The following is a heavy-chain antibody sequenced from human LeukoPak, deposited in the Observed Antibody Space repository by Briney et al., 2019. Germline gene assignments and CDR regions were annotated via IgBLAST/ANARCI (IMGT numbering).Heavy chain of an antibody. D-gene: IGHD5-12*01. CDR2: IYYSGST. V-gene: IGHV4-61*01. J-gene: IGHJ3*02. Sequence: SETLSLTCTVSGGSVSSGSYYWSWIRQPLGKGLEWIGYIYYSGSTNYNPSLKSRVTISVDTSKNQFSLKLSSVTAADTAVYYCATGYSGPDAFDIWGQGTMVTVSS. CDR1: GGSVSSGSYY. CDR3: ATGYSGPDAFDI.